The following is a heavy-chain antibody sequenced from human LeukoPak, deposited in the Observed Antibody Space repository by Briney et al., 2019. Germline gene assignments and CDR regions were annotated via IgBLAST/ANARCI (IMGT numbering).Heavy chain of an antibody. CDR2: IWYDGSNK. CDR1: GFTFSSYG. D-gene: IGHD2-15*01. J-gene: IGHJ3*02. CDR3: AREPAGIVVVVAANDAFDI. Sequence: PGGSLRLSCAASGFTFSSYGMHWVRQAPGKGLEWVAVIWYDGSNKYYADSVKGRFTISRDNSKNTLYLQMNSLRAEDTAVYYCAREPAGIVVVVAANDAFDIWGQGTMVTVSS. V-gene: IGHV3-33*01.